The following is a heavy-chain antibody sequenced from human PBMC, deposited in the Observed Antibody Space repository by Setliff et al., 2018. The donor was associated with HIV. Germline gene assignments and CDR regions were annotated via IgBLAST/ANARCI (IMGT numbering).Heavy chain of an antibody. Sequence: SETLSLTCSVSGVSIVSGGFYYNWIRQQPGKGLEWLGTVHYTGRTYYNPTLQSRLIMSADTSKNQVYLKMNSVTAADTAVYYCAREIYGGNSRPFDYWGQGTLVTVSS. CDR2: VHYTGRT. D-gene: IGHD4-17*01. J-gene: IGHJ4*02. CDR1: GVSIVSGGFY. CDR3: AREIYGGNSRPFDY. V-gene: IGHV4-31*03.